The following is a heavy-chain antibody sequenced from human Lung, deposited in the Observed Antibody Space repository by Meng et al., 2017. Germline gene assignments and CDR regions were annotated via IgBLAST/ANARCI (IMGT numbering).Heavy chain of an antibody. CDR3: ARDQGGAGGY. V-gene: IGHV4-34*01. J-gene: IGHJ4*02. CDR1: VGYFSGYQ. CDR2: INHRGRT. D-gene: IGHD2-15*01. Sequence: QVQLQQWGAGELKPSETLSLTCAVYVGYFSGYQWNWIRQSPGKGLEWIGDINHRGRTNYNPSLKSRVTISVDTSKNQFSLKLSSVTAADTAVYYCARDQGGAGGYWGQGTLVTVSS.